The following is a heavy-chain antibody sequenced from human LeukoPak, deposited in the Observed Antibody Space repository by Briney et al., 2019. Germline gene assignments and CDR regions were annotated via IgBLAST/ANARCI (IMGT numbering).Heavy chain of an antibody. D-gene: IGHD6-19*01. CDR2: INPNSGGT. CDR3: ARGQQWLEAFDY. V-gene: IGHV1-2*02. J-gene: IGHJ4*02. Sequence: ATVKVSCKASGYTFTGYYMHWVRQAPGQGLEWMGWINPNSGGTNYAQKFQGRVTMTRDTSISTAYMELSRLRSDDTAVYYCARGQQWLEAFDYWGLGTPVTVSS. CDR1: GYTFTGYY.